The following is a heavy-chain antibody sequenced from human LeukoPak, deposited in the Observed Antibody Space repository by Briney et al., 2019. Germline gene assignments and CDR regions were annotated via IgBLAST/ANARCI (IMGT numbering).Heavy chain of an antibody. Sequence: SETLSLTCTVSGGSISSYYRSWIRQPPGKGLEWIGYIYYSGSTNYNPSLKSRVTISVDTSKNQFSLKLSSVTAADTAVYYCARDSGYNWFDPWGQGTLVTVSS. V-gene: IGHV4-59*01. CDR3: ARDSGYNWFDP. CDR2: IYYSGST. D-gene: IGHD5-12*01. CDR1: GGSISSYY. J-gene: IGHJ5*02.